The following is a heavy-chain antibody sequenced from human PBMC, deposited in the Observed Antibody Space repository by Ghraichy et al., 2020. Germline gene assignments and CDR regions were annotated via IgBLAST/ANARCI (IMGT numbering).Heavy chain of an antibody. CDR3: ARGPAGRAAAGWFDP. Sequence: ASVKVSYKASGYTFTGYDINWVRQATGQGLEWMGWMNANSGNTGYAQKFQGRVAMTRSTSMSTAYMELNSLRSEDTVVYYCARGPAGRAAAGWFDPWGQGTLVIVSS. V-gene: IGHV1-8*01. CDR1: GYTFTGYD. J-gene: IGHJ5*02. D-gene: IGHD6-13*01. CDR2: MNANSGNT.